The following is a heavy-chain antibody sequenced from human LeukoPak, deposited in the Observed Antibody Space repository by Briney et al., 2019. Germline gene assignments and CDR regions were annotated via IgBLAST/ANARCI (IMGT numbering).Heavy chain of an antibody. CDR3: ARRGYCSSTSCLGLIDY. CDR1: GGSFSGYY. Sequence: PSETLSLTCAVYGGSFSGYYWSWIRQPPGKGLEWIGYIYYSGSTNYNPSLKSRVTISVDTSKNQFSLKLSSVTAADTAVYYCARRGYCSSTSCLGLIDYWGQGTLVTVSS. D-gene: IGHD2-2*01. V-gene: IGHV4-59*01. J-gene: IGHJ4*02. CDR2: IYYSGST.